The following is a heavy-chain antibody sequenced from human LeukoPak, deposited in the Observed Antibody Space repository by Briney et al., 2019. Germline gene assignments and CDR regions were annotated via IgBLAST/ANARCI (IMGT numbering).Heavy chain of an antibody. CDR1: GYTFTGYY. CDR3: AREGSSWSPRSGP. CDR2: INPNSGGT. D-gene: IGHD6-13*01. Sequence: ASVKVSCKASGYTFTGYYMHWVRQAPGQGLEWMGWINPNSGGTNYAQKFQGRVTMTRDTSISTAYMELSRLRSDDTAVYYCAREGSSWSPRSGPWGQGTLVTVSS. J-gene: IGHJ5*02. V-gene: IGHV1-2*02.